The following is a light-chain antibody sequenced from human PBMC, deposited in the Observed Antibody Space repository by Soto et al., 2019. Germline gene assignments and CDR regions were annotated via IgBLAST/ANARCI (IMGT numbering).Light chain of an antibody. CDR2: GAS. CDR1: QSVSSSY. V-gene: IGKV3-20*01. CDR3: QQYGSSPTWT. J-gene: IGKJ1*01. Sequence: IVVAQSPGTQCWAGGERGTLSCRASQSVSSSYLAWYQQKPGQAPRLLIYGASSRATGIPDRFSGSGSGTDFTLTISRLEPEDFAVYYCQQYGSSPTWTFGQGTKVDI.